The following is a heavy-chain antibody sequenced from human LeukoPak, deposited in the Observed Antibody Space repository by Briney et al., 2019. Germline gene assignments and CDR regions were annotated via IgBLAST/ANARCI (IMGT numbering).Heavy chain of an antibody. Sequence: SETLSLTCTVSGGSISSYYWSWIRQPPGKGLEWIGYIYYSGSTNYNPSLKSRVTISVDTSKNQFSLKLSSVTAADTAVYYCAREMLYYDFWSGYLRYFDYWGQGTLVTASS. D-gene: IGHD3-3*01. CDR3: AREMLYYDFWSGYLRYFDY. V-gene: IGHV4-59*01. CDR2: IYYSGST. CDR1: GGSISSYY. J-gene: IGHJ4*02.